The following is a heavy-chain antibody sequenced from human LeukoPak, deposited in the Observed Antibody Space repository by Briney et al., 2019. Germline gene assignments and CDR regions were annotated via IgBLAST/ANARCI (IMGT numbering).Heavy chain of an antibody. J-gene: IGHJ4*02. V-gene: IGHV3-30-3*01. CDR1: GFTFSSYA. D-gene: IGHD3-10*01. Sequence: AGRSLRLSCAASGFTFSSYAMHWVRQAPGKGLEWVAVISYDGSNKYYADSVKGRFTISRDNSKNTLYLQMNSLRAEDTAVYYCARDAPGGDYFDYWGQGTLVTVSS. CDR2: ISYDGSNK. CDR3: ARDAPGGDYFDY.